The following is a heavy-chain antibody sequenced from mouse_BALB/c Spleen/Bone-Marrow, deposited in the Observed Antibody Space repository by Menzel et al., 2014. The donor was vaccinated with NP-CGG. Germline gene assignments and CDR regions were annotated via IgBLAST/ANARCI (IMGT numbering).Heavy chain of an antibody. D-gene: IGHD2-13*01. J-gene: IGHJ3*01. V-gene: IGHV1-59*01. CDR1: GYTFTDSW. Sequence: QVQLQQSGAELVMPGASVKMSCKASGYTFTDSWIHWANQRPGQGLEWIGAIYTSYTYTTYNQKFKGKATLTVDASSSTTYRHLSSRTSEDAAVDYCANSYDGDYGWFSYWGQGTLVTVSA. CDR2: IYTSYTYT. CDR3: ANSYDGDYGWFSY.